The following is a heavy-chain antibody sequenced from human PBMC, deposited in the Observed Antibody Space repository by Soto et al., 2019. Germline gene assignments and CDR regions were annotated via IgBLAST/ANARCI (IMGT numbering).Heavy chain of an antibody. CDR1: GGSISSGDYY. J-gene: IGHJ6*02. Sequence: SETLSLTCTVSGGSISSGDYYWSLIRQPPGKGLEWIGYIYYSGSTNYIPSLKSRVTISVDTSKNQFSLKLSSVTAADTAVYYCARNVLLWFGSYYYYYGMDVWGQGTTVTVSS. CDR2: IYYSGST. D-gene: IGHD3-10*01. V-gene: IGHV4-61*08. CDR3: ARNVLLWFGSYYYYYGMDV.